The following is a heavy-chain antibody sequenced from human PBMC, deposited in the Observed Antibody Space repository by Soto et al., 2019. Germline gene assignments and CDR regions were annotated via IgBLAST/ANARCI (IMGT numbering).Heavy chain of an antibody. CDR2: ISSSGSTI. D-gene: IGHD5-18*01. V-gene: IGHV3-48*03. Sequence: GGSLRLSCAASGFTFSSYEMNWVRQAPGKGLEWVSYISSSGSTIYYADSVKGRFTISRDNAKNSLYLQMNSLRAEDTAVYYCASGRIQLWSYFDYWGQGTLVTVSS. CDR3: ASGRIQLWSYFDY. J-gene: IGHJ4*02. CDR1: GFTFSSYE.